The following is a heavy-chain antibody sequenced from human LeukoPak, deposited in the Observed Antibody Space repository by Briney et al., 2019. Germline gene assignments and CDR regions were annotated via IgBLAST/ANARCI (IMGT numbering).Heavy chain of an antibody. J-gene: IGHJ4*02. Sequence: SETLSLTCTVSGGSISSSSYYWGWIRQPPGKGLEWIGSIYYSGSTYYNPSLKSRVTISVDTSKNQFSLKLSSVTAADTAVYYCARAEQWPEERTFDYWGQGTLVTVSS. D-gene: IGHD6-19*01. CDR3: ARAEQWPEERTFDY. CDR2: IYYSGST. V-gene: IGHV4-39*07. CDR1: GGSISSSSYY.